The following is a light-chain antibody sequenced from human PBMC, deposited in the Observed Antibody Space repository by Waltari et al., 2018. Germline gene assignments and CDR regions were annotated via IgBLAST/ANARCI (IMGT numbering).Light chain of an antibody. J-gene: IGKJ4*01. CDR3: QQSYSTPPT. Sequence: DIQMTQSPSSLSASVGDRVTITCRASQSISSYLHWYQQKPGKAPKLLIYAASSLQSGVPSRFSGIGSGTDFTLTISSLQPEDFATYYCQQSYSTPPTFGGGTKVEIK. CDR1: QSISSY. V-gene: IGKV1-39*01. CDR2: AAS.